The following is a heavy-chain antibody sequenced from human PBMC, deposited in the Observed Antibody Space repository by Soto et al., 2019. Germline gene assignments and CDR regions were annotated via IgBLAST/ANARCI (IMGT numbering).Heavy chain of an antibody. Sequence: ASVKVSCKASGYTFTSYGISWVRQAPGQGLEWMGWISAYNGNTNYAQKLQGRVTMTTDTSTSTAYMELRSLRSDDTAVYYCARGGYGSRGVPAPFPHYMDVWGKGTTVTVSS. CDR1: GYTFTSYG. J-gene: IGHJ6*03. CDR3: ARGGYGSRGVPAPFPHYMDV. CDR2: ISAYNGNT. D-gene: IGHD3-10*01. V-gene: IGHV1-18*01.